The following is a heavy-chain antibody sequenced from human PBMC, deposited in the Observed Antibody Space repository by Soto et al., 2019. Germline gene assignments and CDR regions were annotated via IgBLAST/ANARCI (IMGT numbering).Heavy chain of an antibody. D-gene: IGHD6-13*01. CDR2: INPNSGGT. Sequence: ASVKVCCKASGYTFTGYYMHWVRQAPRQGLEWMGWINPNSGGTNYAQKLQGWVTMTRDTSISTAYMELSRLRSEDTAVYYCASPTYSSRWRKYYYYGMDVWGQGTTVTVSS. V-gene: IGHV1-2*04. J-gene: IGHJ6*02. CDR1: GYTFTGYY. CDR3: ASPTYSSRWRKYYYYGMDV.